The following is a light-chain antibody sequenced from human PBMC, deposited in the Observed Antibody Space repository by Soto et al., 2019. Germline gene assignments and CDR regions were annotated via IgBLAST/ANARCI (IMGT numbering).Light chain of an antibody. V-gene: IGKV1-5*03. J-gene: IGKJ1*01. CDR1: QSISNW. CDR3: QQYDSHWM. CDR2: TAS. Sequence: DIQMTQSPSTLSASVGDRVTITCRASQSISNWLAWYQQKPGKAPKLLIYTASLLESGVPSRFSGSGSGTEFTLTSSIQHADDFATYCCQQYDSHWMFGQGTKVEIK.